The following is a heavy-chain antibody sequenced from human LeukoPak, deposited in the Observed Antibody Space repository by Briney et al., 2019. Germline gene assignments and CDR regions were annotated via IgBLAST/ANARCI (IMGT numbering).Heavy chain of an antibody. Sequence: KSSETLSLTCSVSGVSISNYYWNWIRQPAGKGLEWIGRIYASGSTNYNPSLKSRVTISMDKSNNHFSLNLKSVTAADTGFYYCARDFYGDDGHHPFDYWGQGIQVTVSS. CDR3: ARDFYGDDGHHPFDY. CDR1: GVSISNYY. V-gene: IGHV4-4*07. D-gene: IGHD2/OR15-2a*01. J-gene: IGHJ4*02. CDR2: IYASGST.